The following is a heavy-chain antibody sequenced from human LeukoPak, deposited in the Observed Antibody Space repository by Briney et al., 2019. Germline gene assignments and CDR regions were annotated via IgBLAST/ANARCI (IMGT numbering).Heavy chain of an antibody. J-gene: IGHJ6*02. D-gene: IGHD5-12*01. Sequence: SQTLSLTRAISGDSVSSNSAAWNWIRQSPSRGLEWLGRTYYRSRWFNGYAVSVKGRITISPDTSKNQFSLQLNSVTPEDTAVYYCTRQYSGGMDVWGQGTTVTVSS. CDR2: TYYRSRWFN. V-gene: IGHV6-1*01. CDR3: TRQYSGGMDV. CDR1: GDSVSSNSAA.